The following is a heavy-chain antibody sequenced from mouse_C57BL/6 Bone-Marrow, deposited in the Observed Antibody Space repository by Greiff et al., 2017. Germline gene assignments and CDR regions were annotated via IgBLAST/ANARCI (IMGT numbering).Heavy chain of an antibody. CDR2: FHPYNDDT. CDR3: AILIWSNYAMDY. Sequence: VQLKESGAELVKPGASVKMSCKASGYTFTTYPIEWMKQNHGKSLEWIGNFHPYNDDTKYNEKFKGKATLTVEKSSSTVYLELSRLTSDDSAVYYCAILIWSNYAMDYWGQGTSVTVSS. V-gene: IGHV1-47*01. D-gene: IGHD1-1*02. CDR1: GYTFTTYP. J-gene: IGHJ4*01.